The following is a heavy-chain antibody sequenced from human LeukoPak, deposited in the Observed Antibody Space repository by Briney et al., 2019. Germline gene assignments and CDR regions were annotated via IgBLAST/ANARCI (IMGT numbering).Heavy chain of an antibody. V-gene: IGHV4-61*01. CDR3: ARDLRAYYYGSGSWTDAFDI. J-gene: IGHJ3*02. CDR2: IYYSGST. Sequence: SETLSLTCTVSGGSISSSSYYWGWIRQPPGKGLEWIGYIYYSGSTNYNPSLKSRVTISVDTSKNQFSLKLSSVTAADTAVYYCARDLRAYYYGSGSWTDAFDIWGQGTMVTVSS. D-gene: IGHD3-10*01. CDR1: GGSISSSSYY.